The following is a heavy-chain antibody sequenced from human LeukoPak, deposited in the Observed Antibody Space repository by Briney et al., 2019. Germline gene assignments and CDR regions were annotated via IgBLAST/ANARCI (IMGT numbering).Heavy chain of an antibody. CDR3: ARGGPSRGSGFYYFDY. CDR2: IIPIFGTT. Sequence: ASVKVSCKASGGTFSSYAISWVRQAPGQGLEWMGGIIPIFGTTNYAQKFQGRVTITADKSTSTAYMELSSLRSEDTAVYYCARGGPSRGSGFYYFDYWGQGTLVTVSS. V-gene: IGHV1-69*06. CDR1: GGTFSSYA. D-gene: IGHD6-19*01. J-gene: IGHJ4*02.